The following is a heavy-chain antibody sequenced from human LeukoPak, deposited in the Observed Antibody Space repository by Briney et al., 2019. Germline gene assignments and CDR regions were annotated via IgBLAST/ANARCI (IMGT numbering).Heavy chain of an antibody. Sequence: SETLSLTCTVSAYSISSGYYWGWIRQPPGKGLEWIGTIYRSGSTYYNPSLKSRVTMSIDTSKNQFSLKLSSVTAADTAVYYCARGSRGYYGYWGQGTLVTVSS. CDR2: IYRSGST. CDR3: ARGSRGYYGY. J-gene: IGHJ4*02. D-gene: IGHD3-3*01. CDR1: AYSISSGYY. V-gene: IGHV4-38-2*02.